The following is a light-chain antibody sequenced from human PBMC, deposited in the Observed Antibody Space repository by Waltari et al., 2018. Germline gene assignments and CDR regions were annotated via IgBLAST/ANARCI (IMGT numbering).Light chain of an antibody. CDR3: QVWDSSSDHSV. V-gene: IGLV3-21*04. Sequence: SYVLTQPPPVSVAPGKTARLTCGGNNIGSKSVHWYQQKPGQAPVLVIYYDSDRPSGIPERFSGSNSGNTATLTISRVEAGDEADYYCQVWDSSSDHSVFGGGTKLTVL. CDR1: NIGSKS. CDR2: YDS. J-gene: IGLJ2*01.